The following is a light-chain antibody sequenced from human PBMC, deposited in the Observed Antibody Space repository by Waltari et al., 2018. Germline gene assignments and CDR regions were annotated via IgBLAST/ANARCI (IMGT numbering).Light chain of an antibody. CDR3: MQALQSPT. CDR1: QSLLHSKGYNY. J-gene: IGKJ1*01. Sequence: DVVLTQSPLSLTVTPGAPASISCSSSQSLLHSKGYNYLDWYLQKPGQSPQLLIYVGSSRASGVPDRFSGSGSGTEFTLQISRVEAEDVGIYYCMQALQSPTFGQGTKVEIK. V-gene: IGKV2-28*01. CDR2: VGS.